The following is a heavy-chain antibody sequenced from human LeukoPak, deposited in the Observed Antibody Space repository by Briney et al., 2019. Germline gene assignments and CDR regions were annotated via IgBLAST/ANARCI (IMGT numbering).Heavy chain of an antibody. CDR3: ARVSNYDILTG. CDR2: IYYSGST. D-gene: IGHD3-9*01. CDR1: GGSISSYY. Sequence: SETLSLTCTVSGGSISSYYWSWIRQPPGKGLEWIGYIYYSGSTNYNPSLKSRVTMSVDTSKNQFSLKLSSVTAADTAVYYCARVSNYDILTGWGQGTLVTVSS. J-gene: IGHJ4*02. V-gene: IGHV4-59*12.